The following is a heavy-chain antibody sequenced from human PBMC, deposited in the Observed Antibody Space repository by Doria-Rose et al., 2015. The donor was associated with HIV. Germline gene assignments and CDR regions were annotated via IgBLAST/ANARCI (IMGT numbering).Heavy chain of an antibody. CDR2: TYYTGTS. D-gene: IGHD3-3*01. CDR3: ARMGSYRELDY. J-gene: IGHJ4*02. CDR1: GASVSRRGYY. V-gene: IGHV4-31*03. Sequence: QVPLQESGPGQVKPSETLSLNCSVSGASVSRRGYYWNWIRQVPGKGLESLGYTYYTGTSDYSPSLKSRLNMAVDTSKNQFSLKLSFVTVADTAVYYCARMGSYRELDYWGQGALVSVSA.